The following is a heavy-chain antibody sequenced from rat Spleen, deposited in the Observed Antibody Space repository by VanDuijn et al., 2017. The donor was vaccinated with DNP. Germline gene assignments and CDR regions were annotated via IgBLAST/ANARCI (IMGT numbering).Heavy chain of an antibody. V-gene: IGHV4-2*01. CDR2: INKDGSTM. CDR3: TRTTLPYYLDY. CDR1: GLNFSDYW. D-gene: IGHD1-10*01. J-gene: IGHJ2*01. Sequence: EVKLVESGGGLVQPGRSLKLSCAASGLNFSDYWMGWVRQAPGKGLEWIGEINKDGSTMNYTPSLKEKFTISRDNVQDTLYLQMSKLGSEETAMYYCTRTTLPYYLDYWGQGVMVTVST.